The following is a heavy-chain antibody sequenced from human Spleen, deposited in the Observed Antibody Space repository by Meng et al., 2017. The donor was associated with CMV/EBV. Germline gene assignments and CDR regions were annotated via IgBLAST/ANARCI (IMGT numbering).Heavy chain of an antibody. CDR1: GYTFTGYY. Sequence: ASVQVSCKASGYTFTGYYIHWVRQAPGQGLEWLGWINPKSGDTNYAQKFQGRVTRTRDTSISTSYMELSSLRSDDTAVYFCARYDGGVRDYWGQGTMVTVSS. CDR3: ARYDGGVRDY. V-gene: IGHV1-2*02. D-gene: IGHD3-16*01. J-gene: IGHJ4*02. CDR2: INPKSGDT.